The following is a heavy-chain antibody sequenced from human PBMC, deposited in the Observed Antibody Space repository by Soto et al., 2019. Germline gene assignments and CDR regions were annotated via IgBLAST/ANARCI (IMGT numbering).Heavy chain of an antibody. V-gene: IGHV4-30-4*01. J-gene: IGHJ4*02. CDR2: IYYSGST. CDR3: ARNYYDSSGYYLPFDY. CDR1: GGSISSGDYY. D-gene: IGHD3-22*01. Sequence: QVQLQESGPGLVKPSQTLSLTCTVSGGSISSGDYYWSWIRQPPGKGLEWIGYIYYSGSTYYNPSLKSRVTRSVDTSKNQFSLKLSSVTAADTAVYYCARNYYDSSGYYLPFDYWGQGTLVTVSS.